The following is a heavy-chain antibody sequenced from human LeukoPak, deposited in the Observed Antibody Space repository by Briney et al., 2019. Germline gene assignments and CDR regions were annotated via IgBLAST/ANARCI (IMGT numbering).Heavy chain of an antibody. CDR2: IYYSGST. CDR1: GGSISSYY. D-gene: IGHD3-3*01. V-gene: IGHV4-59*01. CDR3: ARSQGYYDFWSGYYNYPPFDY. Sequence: SETLSLTCTVSGGSISSYYWSWIRQPPGKGLERIGYIYYSGSTNYNPSLKSRVTISVDTSKNQFSLKLSSVTAADTAVYYCARSQGYYDFWSGYYNYPPFDYWGQGTLVTVSS. J-gene: IGHJ4*02.